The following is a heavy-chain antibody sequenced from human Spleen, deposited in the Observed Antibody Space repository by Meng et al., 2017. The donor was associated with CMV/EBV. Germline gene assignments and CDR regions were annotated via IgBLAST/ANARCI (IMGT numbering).Heavy chain of an antibody. CDR3: ARDREPRYLEFFPMDV. V-gene: IGHV1-8*01. Sequence: ASVKVSCKASGYSFSTFDFNWVRQANGQGLEWVGWMTPNGGDTGLAQRFQGRVTMTGDTLTSTAYMELSGLRSDDTAIYYCARDREPRYLEFFPMDVWGQGTTVTVSS. J-gene: IGHJ6*02. D-gene: IGHD3-3*01. CDR1: GYSFSTFD. CDR2: MTPNGGDT.